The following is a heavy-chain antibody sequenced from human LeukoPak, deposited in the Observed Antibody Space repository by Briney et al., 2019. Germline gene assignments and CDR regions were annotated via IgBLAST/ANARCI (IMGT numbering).Heavy chain of an antibody. CDR1: GFTFSSYS. CDR2: ISSSSSYI. V-gene: IGHV3-21*01. Sequence: GGSLRLSCAASGFTFSSYSMNWVRQAPGKGLGWVSSISSSSSYIYYADSVKGRFTISRDNAKNSLYLQMNSLRAEDTAVYYCARVRSERILLWGYMDVWGKGTTVTISS. J-gene: IGHJ6*03. CDR3: ARVRSERILLWGYMDV. D-gene: IGHD1-1*01.